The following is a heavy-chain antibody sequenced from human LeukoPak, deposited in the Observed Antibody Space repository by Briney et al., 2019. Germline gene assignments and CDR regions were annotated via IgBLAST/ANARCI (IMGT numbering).Heavy chain of an antibody. D-gene: IGHD4-17*01. Sequence: GESLQISCQGSGSSFTSYWIGWVRQLPGKGLEWMGIIYPGDSDTRYSPSFQGQVTISADKSISTAYLQWSSLKASDTAMYYCARRDGDYPDWFDPWGQGTLVTVSS. V-gene: IGHV5-51*01. CDR1: GSSFTSYW. CDR3: ARRDGDYPDWFDP. CDR2: IYPGDSDT. J-gene: IGHJ5*02.